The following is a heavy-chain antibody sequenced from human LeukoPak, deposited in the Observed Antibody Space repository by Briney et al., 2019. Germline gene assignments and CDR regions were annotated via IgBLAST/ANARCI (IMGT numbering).Heavy chain of an antibody. D-gene: IGHD3-10*01. CDR1: GDSITGYY. V-gene: IGHV4-59*08. CDR2: IYYSGRT. Sequence: SETLSLTCTVSGDSITGYYWSWIRQPPGKGLEWIGYIYYSGRTNYNPSLKSRVTMSVDTSNDQFSLNLRSVTAADTAVYYCVRHGDLTMFRGVIDYWGQGTQVTVSS. CDR3: VRHGDLTMFRGVIDY. J-gene: IGHJ4*02.